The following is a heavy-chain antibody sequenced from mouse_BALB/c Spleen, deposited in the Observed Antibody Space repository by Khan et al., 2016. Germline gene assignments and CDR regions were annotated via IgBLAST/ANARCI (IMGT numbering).Heavy chain of an antibody. CDR1: GFSLTSCG. J-gene: IGHJ2*01. V-gene: IGHV2-9*02. D-gene: IGHD1-3*01. CDR3: ARLEDI. Sequence: VQLQESGPGLVAPSQSLSITCTVSGFSLTSCGVHWVRQPPGKGLEWLGEIWAGGSTNYNPALMSRLSISQHNSKNQVFLKMNSLQTDDTAVYYCARLEDIWGQGTTLTVSS. CDR2: IWAGGST.